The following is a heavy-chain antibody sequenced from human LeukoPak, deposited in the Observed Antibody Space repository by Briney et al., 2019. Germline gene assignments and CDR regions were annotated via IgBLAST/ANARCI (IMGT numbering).Heavy chain of an antibody. V-gene: IGHV3-9*01. Sequence: GGSQRLSCAGSGFIFNNYAMHWVRQPPGKGLEWVSGISWNSGSIDYADSVKGRFTISRDNAKNSLYLQMNSLRVEDTAFYYCAKDNRRHYTSGPNPDSLHWGQGALVTVSS. CDR2: ISWNSGSI. CDR3: AKDNRRHYTSGPNPDSLH. CDR1: GFIFNNYA. D-gene: IGHD6-19*01. J-gene: IGHJ4*02.